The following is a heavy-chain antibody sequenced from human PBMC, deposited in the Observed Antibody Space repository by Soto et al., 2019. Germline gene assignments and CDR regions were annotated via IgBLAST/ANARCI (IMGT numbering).Heavy chain of an antibody. Sequence: SETLSLTCAVYGGSFSGYYWSWIRQPPGKGLEWIGEINHSGSTNYNPSLKSRVTISVDTSKNQFSLKLSSVTAADTAVYYCARGGQYCSSTSCNLIQRRYYYYMDVWGEGTTVTVSS. V-gene: IGHV4-34*01. J-gene: IGHJ6*03. CDR2: INHSGST. CDR1: GGSFSGYY. CDR3: ARGGQYCSSTSCNLIQRRYYYYMDV. D-gene: IGHD2-2*01.